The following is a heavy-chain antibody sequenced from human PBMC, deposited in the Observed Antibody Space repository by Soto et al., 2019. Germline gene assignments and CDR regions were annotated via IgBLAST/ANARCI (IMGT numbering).Heavy chain of an antibody. D-gene: IGHD6-19*01. Sequence: QVQLQESGPGLVKPSETLSLTCTVSGGSISSYYWSWIRQPPGKGLEWIGYIYYNGSTNYNPSLRGRVTISVDTSKNQFALKRTSVTAADAAVYYCARTGITVPGTGLTFWYVDLWGRGTLVTVSS. CDR1: GGSISSYY. V-gene: IGHV4-59*08. CDR3: ARTGITVPGTGLTFWYVDL. J-gene: IGHJ2*01. CDR2: IYYNGST.